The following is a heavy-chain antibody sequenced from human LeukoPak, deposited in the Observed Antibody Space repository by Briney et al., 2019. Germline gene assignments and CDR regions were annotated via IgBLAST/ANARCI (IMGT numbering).Heavy chain of an antibody. CDR3: ARRSYGDYGVYWFDP. D-gene: IGHD4-17*01. CDR1: GYSFSNYW. V-gene: IGHV5-51*01. CDR2: IYPGDSDT. J-gene: IGHJ5*02. Sequence: GESLKISCKDYGYSFSNYWIGWVRQMPGKGLEWMGFIYPGDSDTIYSPSFQGQVTISADKSINTAYLQWNSLKASDTAIYYCARRSYGDYGVYWFDPWGQGTLVTVSS.